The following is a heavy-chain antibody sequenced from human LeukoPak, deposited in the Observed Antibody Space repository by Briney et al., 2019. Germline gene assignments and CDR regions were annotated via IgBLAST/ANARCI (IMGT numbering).Heavy chain of an antibody. J-gene: IGHJ3*02. D-gene: IGHD3-22*01. CDR2: ISYDGSNK. V-gene: IGHV3-30*18. Sequence: GGSLRLSCAASGFTFSSYGMHWVRQAPGKGLEGVAVISYDGSNKYYADSVKGRFTISRDNSKNALYLQMNSLRAEDTAVYYCAKGTTHYYDSSGPDAFDIWGQGTMVTVSS. CDR1: GFTFSSYG. CDR3: AKGTTHYYDSSGPDAFDI.